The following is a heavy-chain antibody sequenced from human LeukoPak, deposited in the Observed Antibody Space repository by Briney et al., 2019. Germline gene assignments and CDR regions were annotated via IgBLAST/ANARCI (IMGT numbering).Heavy chain of an antibody. CDR2: ISGSGGST. V-gene: IGHV3-23*01. D-gene: IGHD1-26*01. Sequence: SCKASGYTFTSYGISWVRQAPGKGLEWVSAISGSGGSTYYADSVKGRFTISRDNSKNTLYLQMNSLRAEDTAVYYCAKDRELTPLDAFDIWGQGTMVTVSS. CDR3: AKDRELTPLDAFDI. CDR1: GYTFTSYG. J-gene: IGHJ3*02.